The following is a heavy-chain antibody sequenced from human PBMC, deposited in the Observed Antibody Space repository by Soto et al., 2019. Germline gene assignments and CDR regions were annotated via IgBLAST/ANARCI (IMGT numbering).Heavy chain of an antibody. CDR1: GFIFDDYA. V-gene: IGHV3-9*01. J-gene: IGHJ4*01. CDR2: ISWNSDNI. D-gene: IGHD5-12*01. Sequence: EVQLVESGGDLVQPGRSLRLSCATSGFIFDDYAMHWVRQAPGKGLEWVSGISWNSDNIAYADSVKDRFTISRDNRKSSLYRQMNRLRGDDTAFYYCAKDEMATLHDESHFDYGGHGTLVTVSS. CDR3: AKDEMATLHDESHFDY.